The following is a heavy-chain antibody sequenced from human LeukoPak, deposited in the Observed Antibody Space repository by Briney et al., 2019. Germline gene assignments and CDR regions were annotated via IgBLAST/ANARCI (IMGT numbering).Heavy chain of an antibody. J-gene: IGHJ3*02. CDR2: INPNSGGT. Sequence: ASVKVSCKASGYTFTGYYMHWVRQAPGQGLEWMGWINPNSGGTNYAQKFQGRVTMTRDTSTSTAYMELRSLRSDDTAVYYCARGGYSYGDDAFDIWGQGTMVTVSS. CDR1: GYTFTGYY. D-gene: IGHD5-18*01. CDR3: ARGGYSYGDDAFDI. V-gene: IGHV1-2*02.